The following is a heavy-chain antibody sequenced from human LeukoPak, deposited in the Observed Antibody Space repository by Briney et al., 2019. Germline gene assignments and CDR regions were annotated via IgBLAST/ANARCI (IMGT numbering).Heavy chain of an antibody. CDR2: IHPNGRDT. Sequence: ASVKVSCKTSGYTFSDHHIYWVRQAPGQGLEWMGCIHPNGRDTKYAQKFQVRMTVTTDTSISTAYMQLYSVTSEDTAVYYCSGRYGPGPVWGQGTLITVSS. J-gene: IGHJ4*02. CDR1: GYTFSDHH. CDR3: SGRYGPGPV. V-gene: IGHV1-2*02. D-gene: IGHD3-10*01.